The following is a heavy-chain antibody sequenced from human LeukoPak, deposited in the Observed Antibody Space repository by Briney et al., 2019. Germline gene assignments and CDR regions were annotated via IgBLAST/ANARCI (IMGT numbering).Heavy chain of an antibody. D-gene: IGHD1-14*01. CDR3: ARDWDVTGAFDI. V-gene: IGHV1-2*02. Sequence: GASVKVSCKASGYTFTGYYMHWVRQAPGQGPEWMGWINPNSGGTNYAQKFQGRVTMTRDTSISTAYMELSRLRSDDTAVYYCARDWDVTGAFDIWGQGTMVTVSS. CDR1: GYTFTGYY. CDR2: INPNSGGT. J-gene: IGHJ3*02.